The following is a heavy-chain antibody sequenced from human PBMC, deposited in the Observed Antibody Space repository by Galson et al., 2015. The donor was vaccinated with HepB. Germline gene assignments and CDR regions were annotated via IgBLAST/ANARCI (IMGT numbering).Heavy chain of an antibody. CDR2: SRSKAYSYTT. D-gene: IGHD4-11*01. CDR3: ARSDTVTTFSGFDY. Sequence: SLRLSCAVSGFIFSDHYMDWVRQAPGKGLEWVGRSRSKAYSYTTEYAASVEGRFTVSRDESKNTVYLQMNSLKTEDTAVYYCARSDTVTTFSGFDYWGQGTLVTVSS. J-gene: IGHJ4*02. CDR1: GFIFSDHY. V-gene: IGHV3-72*01.